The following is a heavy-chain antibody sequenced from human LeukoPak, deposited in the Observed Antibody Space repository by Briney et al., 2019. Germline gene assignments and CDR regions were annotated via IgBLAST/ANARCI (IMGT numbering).Heavy chain of an antibody. D-gene: IGHD3-10*01. J-gene: IGHJ6*03. Sequence: PGGSLRLSCAASGFTFSSYWMHWVRQTPGKGLVWVSRINTDGSSTSYADSVKGRFTISRDNAKNTLYLQMNSLRAEDTAVYYCARVLSGGRYYYYYYYYMDVWGKGPTVTVSS. CDR2: INTDGSST. CDR3: ARVLSGGRYYYYYYYYMDV. CDR1: GFTFSSYW. V-gene: IGHV3-74*01.